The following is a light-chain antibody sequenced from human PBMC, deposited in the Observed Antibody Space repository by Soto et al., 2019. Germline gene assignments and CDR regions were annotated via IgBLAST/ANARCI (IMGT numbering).Light chain of an antibody. CDR1: QSISSY. CDR2: AAS. Sequence: DIQMTHSPSSLSASVADRVTITCRASQSISSYLNWYQQKPGKAPKLLIYAASSLQSGVPSRFSGSGSGTDFTLTISSLQPEDFATYYCQQSYSTPITFGQGTRLEI. J-gene: IGKJ5*01. CDR3: QQSYSTPIT. V-gene: IGKV1-39*01.